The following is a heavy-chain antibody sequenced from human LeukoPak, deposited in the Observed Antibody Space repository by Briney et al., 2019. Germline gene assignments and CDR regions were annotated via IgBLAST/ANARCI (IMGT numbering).Heavy chain of an antibody. CDR2: ISSSSSYI. Sequence: GGSLRLSCAASGFTFSSYSMNWVRQAPGKGLEWVSSISSSSSYIYYADSVKGRFTISRDNAKNSLYLQTNSLRAEDTAVYYCARVLNSVPNDYWGQGTLVTVSS. D-gene: IGHD4-23*01. V-gene: IGHV3-21*01. CDR1: GFTFSSYS. J-gene: IGHJ4*02. CDR3: ARVLNSVPNDY.